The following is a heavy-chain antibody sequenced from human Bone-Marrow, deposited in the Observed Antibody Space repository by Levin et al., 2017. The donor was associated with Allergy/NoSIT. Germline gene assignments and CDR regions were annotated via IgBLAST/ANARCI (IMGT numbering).Heavy chain of an antibody. CDR2: IYHSGST. D-gene: IGHD3-10*01. J-gene: IGHJ4*02. Sequence: SETLSLTCTVSGDSISSGGYYWSWIRQHPGKGLEWIGYIYHSGSTYYNPSLKGRVTISVDTSKNEFSLKLSSVTAADTAVFYCARGEYSYGSGSYYRDYWGQGTLVTVSS. CDR3: ARGEYSYGSGSYYRDY. V-gene: IGHV4-31*03. CDR1: GDSISSGGYY.